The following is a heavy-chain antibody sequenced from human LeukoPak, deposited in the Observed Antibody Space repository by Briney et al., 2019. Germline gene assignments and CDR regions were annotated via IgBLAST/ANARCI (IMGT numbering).Heavy chain of an antibody. V-gene: IGHV1-8*01. J-gene: IGHJ4*02. CDR2: MNPNSGNT. CDR3: ARGCGIAAAGRGPRKYYFDY. CDR1: GYTFTSYD. Sequence: ASVKVSCKASGYTFTSYDINWVRRATGQGLEWMGWMNPNSGNTGYAQKFQGRVTMTRNTSISTAYMELSSLRSEDTAVYYCARGCGIAAAGRGPRKYYFDYWGQGTLVTVSS. D-gene: IGHD6-13*01.